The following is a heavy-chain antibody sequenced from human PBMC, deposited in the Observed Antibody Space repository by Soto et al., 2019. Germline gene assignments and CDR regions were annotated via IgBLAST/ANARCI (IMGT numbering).Heavy chain of an antibody. CDR2: IYWDDDK. Sequence: QITLNESGPTQVKPRQTLTLTCTFSGFSLTTSGVGVGWIRQSPGKAPEGLALIYWDDDKRYSPSLKSRLTITKYTSKNQVVLTMADLDPADTATYYCAHRVLRTVFGLVTTTAIYFDFWGQGTPVAVSS. CDR3: AHRVLRTVFGLVTTTAIYFDF. J-gene: IGHJ4*02. CDR1: GFSLTTSGVG. D-gene: IGHD3-3*01. V-gene: IGHV2-5*02.